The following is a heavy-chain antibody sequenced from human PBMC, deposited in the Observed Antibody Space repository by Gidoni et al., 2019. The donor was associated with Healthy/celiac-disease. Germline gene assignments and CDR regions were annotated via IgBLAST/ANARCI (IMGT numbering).Heavy chain of an antibody. D-gene: IGHD2-15*01. CDR2: IRSKVYSYAT. Sequence: EVQLVESGGGLVQPGGSLKISCEASGFTFSGSAMHWVRPASGKGLDGVGRIRSKVYSYATAYAASVKGRFTISRDDSKNTAYLQMNSLKTEDTAVYYCTSPSGDCSGGSCYYSYGMDVWGQGTTVTVSS. J-gene: IGHJ6*02. V-gene: IGHV3-73*02. CDR1: GFTFSGSA. CDR3: TSPSGDCSGGSCYYSYGMDV.